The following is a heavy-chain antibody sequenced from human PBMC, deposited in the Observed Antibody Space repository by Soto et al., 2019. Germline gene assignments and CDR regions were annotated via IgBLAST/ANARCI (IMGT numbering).Heavy chain of an antibody. Sequence: GGSLRLSCAASGFTFSSYVMSWVRQAPGKGLEWVSAISGSGGSTYYADSVKGRFTISRDNSKNTLYLQMNSLRAEDTAVYYCAKGQYCSGGSCYPLSWFDPWGQGTLVTVSS. J-gene: IGHJ5*02. D-gene: IGHD2-15*01. CDR3: AKGQYCSGGSCYPLSWFDP. CDR1: GFTFSSYV. V-gene: IGHV3-23*01. CDR2: ISGSGGST.